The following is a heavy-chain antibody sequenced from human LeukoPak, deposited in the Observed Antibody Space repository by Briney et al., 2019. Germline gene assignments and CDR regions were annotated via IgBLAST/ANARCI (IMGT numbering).Heavy chain of an antibody. D-gene: IGHD2-2*02. CDR2: ILSDGSNK. CDR3: ARDGIVVVPAAIFHWYFDL. CDR1: AFTFSTYG. V-gene: IGHV3-30*03. Sequence: GGSLRLSCAASAFTFSTYGMHWVRQAPGKGPEWVAVILSDGSNKYYADSVKGRFTISRDNSKNTLYLQMNSLRAEDTAVYYCARDGIVVVPAAIFHWYFDLWGRGTLVTVSS. J-gene: IGHJ2*01.